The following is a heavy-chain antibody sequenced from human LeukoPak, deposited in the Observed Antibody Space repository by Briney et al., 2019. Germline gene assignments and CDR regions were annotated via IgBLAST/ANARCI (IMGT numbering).Heavy chain of an antibody. Sequence: GGSLTLSCAASGFTFSSYSMTWVRQAPGKGLEWVSSISSSSSYIYYADSVKGRFTISRDNAKNSLYLQMNSLRAEDTAVYYCASHSGSYAFDYWGQGTLVTVSS. CDR3: ASHSGSYAFDY. D-gene: IGHD1-26*01. J-gene: IGHJ4*02. CDR2: ISSSSSYI. CDR1: GFTFSSYS. V-gene: IGHV3-21*01.